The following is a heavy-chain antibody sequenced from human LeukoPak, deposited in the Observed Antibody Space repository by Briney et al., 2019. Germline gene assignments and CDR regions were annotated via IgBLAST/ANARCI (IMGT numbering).Heavy chain of an antibody. J-gene: IGHJ5*02. V-gene: IGHV4-4*07. D-gene: IGHD3-10*01. CDR3: ARVYYGSGSPDWFDP. Sequence: SETLSLTCTVSGGSISSYYWSWIRQPAGKGLEWIGRIYTSGSTNYNPSLKSRVTMSVDTSKNQFALKLSSVTAADTAVYYCARVYYGSGSPDWFDPWGQGTLVTVSS. CDR1: GGSISSYY. CDR2: IYTSGST.